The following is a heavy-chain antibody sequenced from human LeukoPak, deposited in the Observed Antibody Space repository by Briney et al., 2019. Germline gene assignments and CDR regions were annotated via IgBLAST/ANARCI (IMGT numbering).Heavy chain of an antibody. D-gene: IGHD6-13*01. CDR3: ARTLTAAPSRPWPALLATLGS. V-gene: IGHV1-2*02. J-gene: IGHJ5*02. CDR2: INPNMGGT. CDR1: GFTITCYY. Sequence: ASVKVSCKASGFTITCYYMGWVRQATGQGLEWMGWINPNMGGTIYAQKLQGRVTMTRDPSISTAHMARSRLGSDDTAVYYCARTLTAAPSRPWPALLATLGSWGQGTLVTVSS.